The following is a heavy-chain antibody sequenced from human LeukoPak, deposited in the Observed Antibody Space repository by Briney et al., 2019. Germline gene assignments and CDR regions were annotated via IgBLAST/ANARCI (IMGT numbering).Heavy chain of an antibody. V-gene: IGHV4-34*01. J-gene: IGHJ4*02. D-gene: IGHD7-27*01. CDR3: ARGLTGEYYFDY. Sequence: SETPSPTCAVYGGAFSGYYWSWVRQPPRKGVEWIGEINHSGSTNYNPSLKSRVTISVDTSKNQFSLKLSSVTAADTAVYYCARGLTGEYYFDYWGQGTLVTVSS. CDR2: INHSGST. CDR1: GGAFSGYY.